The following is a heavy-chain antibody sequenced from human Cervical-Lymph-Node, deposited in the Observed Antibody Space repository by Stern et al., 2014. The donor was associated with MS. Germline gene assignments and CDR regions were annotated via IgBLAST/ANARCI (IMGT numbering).Heavy chain of an antibody. CDR2: IGSAGDT. J-gene: IGHJ4*02. Sequence: QLVQSGGGLVQPGGSLRLSCAASGFTFSSSDMHWVRQATGKGLEWVSGIGSAGDTYYSDSVKGRFTISRDDAKNSLYLQMNSLTVGDTAVYYCARGRRDGYNFPFDYWGQGTLVTVSS. CDR1: GFTFSSSD. V-gene: IGHV3-13*01. CDR3: ARGRRDGYNFPFDY. D-gene: IGHD5-24*01.